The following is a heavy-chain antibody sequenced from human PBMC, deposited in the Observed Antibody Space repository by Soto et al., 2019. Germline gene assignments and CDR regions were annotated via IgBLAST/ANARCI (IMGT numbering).Heavy chain of an antibody. J-gene: IGHJ4*02. CDR2: IIAANGNT. CDR1: EYTFINYT. CDR3: AREGKATVTSFDY. V-gene: IGHV1-3*01. Sequence: QVHLVQSGAEVKKPGASVKVSCRASEYTFINYTFHWMRQAPGQRLEWLGWIIAANGNTKYSQSFQGRVTITRDTSASTAYMELSSLRSEDTAVYYCAREGKATVTSFDYWGQGTLVTVSS. D-gene: IGHD4-17*01.